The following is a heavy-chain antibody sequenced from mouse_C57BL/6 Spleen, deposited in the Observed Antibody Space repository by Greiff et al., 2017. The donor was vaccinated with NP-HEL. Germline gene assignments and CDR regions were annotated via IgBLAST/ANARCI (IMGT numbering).Heavy chain of an antibody. J-gene: IGHJ3*01. V-gene: IGHV1-15*01. CDR1: GYTFTDYE. CDR3: TTGFAY. CDR2: IDPETGGT. Sequence: VQLQESGAELVRPGASVTLSCKASGYTFTDYEMHWVKQTPVHGLEWIGAIDPETGGTAYNQKFKGKAILTADKSSSTAYMELRSLTSEDSAVYYCTTGFAYWGQGTLVTVSA.